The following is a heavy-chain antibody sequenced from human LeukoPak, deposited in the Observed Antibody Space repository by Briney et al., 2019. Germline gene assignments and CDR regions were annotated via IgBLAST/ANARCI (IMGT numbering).Heavy chain of an antibody. Sequence: GASVKVSCKASGYTFTSYYMHWVRQAPGQGLEWMGWINPNNGDTNYAQNFQGRVTMTRDTSISTAYMELSRLRSDDTAMYYCASQRITIFGVIIMGWFDPWGQGTLVTVSS. CDR2: INPNNGDT. CDR1: GYTFTSYY. J-gene: IGHJ5*02. V-gene: IGHV1-2*02. D-gene: IGHD3-3*01. CDR3: ASQRITIFGVIIMGWFDP.